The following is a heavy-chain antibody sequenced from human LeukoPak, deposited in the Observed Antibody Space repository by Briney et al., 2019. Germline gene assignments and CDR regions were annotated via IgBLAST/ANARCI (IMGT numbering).Heavy chain of an antibody. V-gene: IGHV4-39*07. D-gene: IGHD4-4*01. Sequence: SETLSLTCAVSGGSISSSSYYWGWIRQPPGKGLEWIGSIYYSGSTYYNPSLKSRVTISVDTSKNQFSLKLSSVTAADTAVYYCARGWVLQIFDYWGQGTLVTVSS. CDR1: GGSISSSSYY. CDR2: IYYSGST. CDR3: ARGWVLQIFDY. J-gene: IGHJ4*02.